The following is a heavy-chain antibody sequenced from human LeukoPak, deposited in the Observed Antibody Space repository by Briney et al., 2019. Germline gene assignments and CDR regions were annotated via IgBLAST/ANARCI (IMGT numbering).Heavy chain of an antibody. CDR2: FDPEDGET. CDR1: GYTLTELS. D-gene: IGHD3-3*01. Sequence: ASVKVSCKVSGYTLTELSMHWVRQAPGKGLEWMGGFDPEDGETIYAQKFQGRVTMTEDTSTDTAYMELSSLRSEDTAVYYCARDGAYYDFWSGYYVRFCDYWGQGTLVTVSS. V-gene: IGHV1-24*01. CDR3: ARDGAYYDFWSGYYVRFCDY. J-gene: IGHJ4*02.